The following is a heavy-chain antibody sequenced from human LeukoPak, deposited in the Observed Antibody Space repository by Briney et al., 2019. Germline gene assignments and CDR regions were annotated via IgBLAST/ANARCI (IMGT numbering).Heavy chain of an antibody. CDR1: GFTFDDYA. D-gene: IGHD6-13*01. V-gene: IGHV3-9*01. CDR3: ARTYSSSWYYFDY. CDR2: ISWNSGSI. Sequence: GGSLRLSCAASGFTFDDYAMHWVRQAPGKGLEWVSGISWNSGSIGYADSVKGRFTISRDNAKNSLYLQMNSLRAEDTALYYCARTYSSSWYYFDYWGQGTLVTVSS. J-gene: IGHJ4*02.